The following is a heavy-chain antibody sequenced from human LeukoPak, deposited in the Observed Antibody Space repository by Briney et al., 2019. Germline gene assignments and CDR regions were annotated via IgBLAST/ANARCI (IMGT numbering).Heavy chain of an antibody. Sequence: GGTLRLSCAASGFTFSSYGMSWVRQAPGKGLEWVSTIKWNGGSTRYADSVKGRFIISRDNAKNSLYLQMNSLRAEDTAFYFCATDRYYYDSSDYPRHDFWGQGTLVTVSS. V-gene: IGHV3-20*04. J-gene: IGHJ4*02. D-gene: IGHD3-22*01. CDR1: GFTFSSYG. CDR2: IKWNGGST. CDR3: ATDRYYYDSSDYPRHDF.